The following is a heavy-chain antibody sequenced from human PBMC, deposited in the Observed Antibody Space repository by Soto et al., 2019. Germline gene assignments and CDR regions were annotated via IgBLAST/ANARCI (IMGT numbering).Heavy chain of an antibody. J-gene: IGHJ4*02. D-gene: IGHD3-22*01. V-gene: IGHV1-18*01. Sequence: QVQLVQSGTEVKKPGASMKVSCKASGYSFATSGISWVRQAPGQGLEWMGWISAYNGNTNYDQQLQDRIIMTTDTSTSTAYLELRSLRSDDTAVYYCARAGQYYDSSGYADWGQGTLVTVSS. CDR3: ARAGQYYDSSGYAD. CDR2: ISAYNGNT. CDR1: GYSFATSG.